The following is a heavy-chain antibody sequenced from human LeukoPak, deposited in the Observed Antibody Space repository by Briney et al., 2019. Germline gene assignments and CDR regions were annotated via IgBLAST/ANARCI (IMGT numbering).Heavy chain of an antibody. CDR2: SNSDGSST. CDR1: GFTFSSYW. D-gene: IGHD4-23*01. J-gene: IGHJ3*02. V-gene: IGHV3-74*01. Sequence: GGSLRLSCAASGFTFSSYWMHWVRQAPGKGLVWVSHSNSDGSSTSYADSVRGRFTISRDNAKNTLYLQMNILRAEDTAVYYCARDLKGPVNDVFDMWGQGTMVTVSS. CDR3: ARDLKGPVNDVFDM.